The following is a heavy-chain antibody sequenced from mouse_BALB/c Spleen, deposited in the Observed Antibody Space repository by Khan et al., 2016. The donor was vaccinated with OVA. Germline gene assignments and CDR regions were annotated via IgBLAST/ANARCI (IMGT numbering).Heavy chain of an antibody. Sequence: EVELVESGGGIVQPGGSLKLSCAASGFTFSNYGMSWVRQTPDKRLELVAIISSNGGITYYPDSVQGRFTISRDNAKNTLYLQMSSLTSEDTAMYYCARGLYDGYYYYYAMDYWGQGTSFTVSS. CDR3: ARGLYDGYYYYYAMDY. J-gene: IGHJ4*01. V-gene: IGHV5-6-3*01. CDR1: GFTFSNYG. D-gene: IGHD2-3*01. CDR2: ISSNGGIT.